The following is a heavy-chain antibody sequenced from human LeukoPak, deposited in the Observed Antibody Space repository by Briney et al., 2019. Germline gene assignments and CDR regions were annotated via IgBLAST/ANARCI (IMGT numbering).Heavy chain of an antibody. J-gene: IGHJ3*02. Sequence: GGSLRLSCAASGFTFSSYAMSWVRQAPGKGLEWVGFIRSKAYGGTKEYAASVKGRFTISRDDSKSIAYLQMNSLKAEDTAVYYCTRDMYRSSWYVSAFDIWGQGTMVTVSS. CDR1: GFTFSSYA. V-gene: IGHV3-49*04. CDR2: IRSKAYGGTK. D-gene: IGHD6-13*01. CDR3: TRDMYRSSWYVSAFDI.